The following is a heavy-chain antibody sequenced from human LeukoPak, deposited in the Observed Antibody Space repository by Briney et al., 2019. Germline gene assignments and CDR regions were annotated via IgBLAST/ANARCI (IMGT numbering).Heavy chain of an antibody. D-gene: IGHD3-22*01. V-gene: IGHV5-51*01. Sequence: GESLKISCKGSGYSFTSYWIGWVRQMPGKGLEWMGIIYPGDADTRYSPSFQGQVTISAGKSISTAYLQWSSLKASDTAMYYCARLRYSYYYDSSGLKPNYFDYWGQGTLVTVSS. CDR2: IYPGDADT. CDR3: ARLRYSYYYDSSGLKPNYFDY. CDR1: GYSFTSYW. J-gene: IGHJ4*02.